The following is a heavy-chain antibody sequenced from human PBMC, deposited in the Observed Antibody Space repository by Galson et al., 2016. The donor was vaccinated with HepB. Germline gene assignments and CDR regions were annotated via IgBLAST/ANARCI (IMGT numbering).Heavy chain of an antibody. D-gene: IGHD6-13*01. CDR1: GFIVSSHY. V-gene: IGHV3-53*01. Sequence: SLRLSCAGSGFIVSSHYMNWVRQAPGKGLEWVVIIYSGGATYYADSVKGRFTISRDNPKNTLYLQMNSLRAEDTAVYYCARDPGRIAAAGHLDFWGQGTRVTVSS. J-gene: IGHJ4*02. CDR3: ARDPGRIAAAGHLDF. CDR2: IYSGGAT.